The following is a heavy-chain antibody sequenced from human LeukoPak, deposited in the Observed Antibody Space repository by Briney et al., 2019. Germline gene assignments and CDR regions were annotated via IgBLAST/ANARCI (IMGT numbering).Heavy chain of an antibody. J-gene: IGHJ3*02. Sequence: SVKVSCKASGGTFSSYAISWVRQAPRQRLEWMGGIIPIFGTANYAQKFQGRVTITADESTSTAYMELSSLRSEDTAVYYCARDNGRELGIRVEVDAFDIWGQGTMVTVSS. CDR2: IIPIFGTA. CDR1: GGTFSSYA. CDR3: ARDNGRELGIRVEVDAFDI. V-gene: IGHV1-69*13. D-gene: IGHD1-26*01.